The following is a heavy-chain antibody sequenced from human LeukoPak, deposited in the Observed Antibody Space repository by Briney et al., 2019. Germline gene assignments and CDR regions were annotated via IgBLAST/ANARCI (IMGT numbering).Heavy chain of an antibody. J-gene: IGHJ4*02. CDR1: GFTFSDYY. Sequence: GGSLRLSCAASGFTFSDYYMSWIRQAPGKGLEWVSYISSSGSTKYYADSVKGRFTISRDNARNSLYLQMNSLRAEDTAVYYCARDIEAAGLFLDYWGQGTLVTVSS. V-gene: IGHV3-11*04. CDR2: ISSSGSTK. D-gene: IGHD6-13*01. CDR3: ARDIEAAGLFLDY.